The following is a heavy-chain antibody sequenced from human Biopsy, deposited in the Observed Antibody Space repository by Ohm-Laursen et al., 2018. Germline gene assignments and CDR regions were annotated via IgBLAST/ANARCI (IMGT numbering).Heavy chain of an antibody. Sequence: GTLSLTCTVSGDSISSYYWSWIRQPPGKGLQWIGYVYYTGSTDYSPSLQSRVTISVDTSKNHFSLRLRSVTPADTAIYYCARDRGYYSDRTVPGYFDLWGRGTLVTVSS. CDR1: GDSISSYY. D-gene: IGHD3-22*01. CDR3: ARDRGYYSDRTVPGYFDL. V-gene: IGHV4-59*01. J-gene: IGHJ2*01. CDR2: VYYTGST.